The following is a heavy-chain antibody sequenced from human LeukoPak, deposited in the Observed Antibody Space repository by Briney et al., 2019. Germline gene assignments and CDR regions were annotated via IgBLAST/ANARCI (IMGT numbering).Heavy chain of an antibody. CDR1: GFTFSSYA. Sequence: GGSLRLSCAASGFTFSSYAMHWVRQAPGKGLEWVAVMSYDGSNKYYADSVKGRFTISRDNSKNTLYLQMNSLRAEDTAVYYCARDRYYGSGSWSYWFDPWGQGTLVTVSS. D-gene: IGHD3-10*01. V-gene: IGHV3-30*04. CDR2: MSYDGSNK. CDR3: ARDRYYGSGSWSYWFDP. J-gene: IGHJ5*02.